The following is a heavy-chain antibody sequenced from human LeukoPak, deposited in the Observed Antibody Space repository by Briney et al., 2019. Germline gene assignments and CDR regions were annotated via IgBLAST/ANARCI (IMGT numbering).Heavy chain of an antibody. CDR1: GGSISAYY. V-gene: IGHV4-4*07. CDR3: ARTYYYDSSGYCPGYFDY. Sequence: PSETLSLTCTVSGGSISAYYWSWIRQPAGKGLEWIGRIYVSGSTNYNPSLKSRGTMSLDTSKNQFSLKLSSVTAADTAVYYCARTYYYDSSGYCPGYFDYWGQGTLVTVSS. J-gene: IGHJ4*02. D-gene: IGHD3-22*01. CDR2: IYVSGST.